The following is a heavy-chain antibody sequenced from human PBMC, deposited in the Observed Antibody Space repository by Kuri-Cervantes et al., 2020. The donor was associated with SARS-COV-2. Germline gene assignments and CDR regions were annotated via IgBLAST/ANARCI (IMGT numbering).Heavy chain of an antibody. V-gene: IGHV4-61*02. CDR3: ARDVVHTYGWRAFDY. J-gene: IGHJ4*02. CDR2: FCTTERI. Sequence: SETLSLTCTVSGASISNGSYYWSWIRQPAGKGLEWIGRFCTTERINYNPSLKSRVTISVDTPKNQFSLRLTSVTAADTAVYYCARDVVHTYGWRAFDYWGQGSLVTVSS. D-gene: IGHD5-18*01. CDR1: GASISNGSYY.